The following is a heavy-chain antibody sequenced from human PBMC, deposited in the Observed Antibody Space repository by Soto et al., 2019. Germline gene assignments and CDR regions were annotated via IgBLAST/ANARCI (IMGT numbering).Heavy chain of an antibody. J-gene: IGHJ4*02. V-gene: IGHV1-69*02. CDR3: ARQEVVVVAATAYYFDY. CDR1: GCTFSSYT. Sequence: ASVKVSCEASGCTFSSYTISWVRQAPGQGLGWMGRIIPILGIANYAQKFQGRVTITADKSTSTAYMELSSLRSEDTAVYYCARQEVVVVAATAYYFDYWGQGTLVTVSS. CDR2: IIPILGIA. D-gene: IGHD2-15*01.